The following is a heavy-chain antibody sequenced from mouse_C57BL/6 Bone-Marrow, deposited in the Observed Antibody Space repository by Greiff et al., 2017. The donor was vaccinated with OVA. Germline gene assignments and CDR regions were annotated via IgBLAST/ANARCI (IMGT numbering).Heavy chain of an antibody. J-gene: IGHJ4*01. V-gene: IGHV1-26*01. CDR2: INPNNGGT. CDR3: ARGGGYDDAYYAMDY. Sequence: EVQLQQSGPELVKPGASVKISCKASGYTFTDYYMNWVKQSHGKSLEWIGDINPNNGGTRYNQKFKGKATLTVDKSSSTAYMELRSVTSEDSAVYYCARGGGYDDAYYAMDYWGQGTSVTVSS. CDR1: GYTFTDYY. D-gene: IGHD2-2*01.